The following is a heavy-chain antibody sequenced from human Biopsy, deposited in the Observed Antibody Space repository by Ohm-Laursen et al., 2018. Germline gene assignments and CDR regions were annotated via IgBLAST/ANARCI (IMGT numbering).Heavy chain of an antibody. CDR1: GGSISRYY. CDR2: IYYSGST. V-gene: IGHV4-59*08. D-gene: IGHD5-18*01. CDR3: ARHPTHRIQQIDY. J-gene: IGHJ4*02. Sequence: SDTLSLTCTVSGGSISRYYWSWIRQPPGKGLEWIGYIYYSGSTNYNPSLKSRVTISVDTSKNQFSLSLSSVTAADTAVYYCARHPTHRIQQIDYWGQGTLVTVSS.